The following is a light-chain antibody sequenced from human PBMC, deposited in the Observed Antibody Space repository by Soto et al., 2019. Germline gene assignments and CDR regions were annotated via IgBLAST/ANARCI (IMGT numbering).Light chain of an antibody. J-gene: IGKJ1*01. CDR1: QSVSRN. V-gene: IGKV3-15*01. CDR3: QQYNNWPRT. Sequence: EIVMAQSPATLSVSPGERATLSCRASQSVSRNLAWYQQKPGQAPRLLMYGASTRATGIPGRFSGSGSGTEFTLIISSLQSEDFAVYYCQQYNNWPRTFRQGTKVEIK. CDR2: GAS.